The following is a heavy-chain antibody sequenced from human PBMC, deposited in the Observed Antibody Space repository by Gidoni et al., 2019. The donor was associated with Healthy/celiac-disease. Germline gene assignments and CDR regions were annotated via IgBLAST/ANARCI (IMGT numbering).Heavy chain of an antibody. CDR1: GGSISSSSYY. J-gene: IGHJ4*02. V-gene: IGHV4-39*01. Sequence: QLQLQESGPGLVKPSETLSLTCTVSGGSISSSSYYWGWIRQPPGKGPAWIGSIYYSGRTYYNPSLKSRVTISVDTSKNQFSLKLSSVTAADTAVYYCARRVKGYFDYWGQGTLVTVSS. CDR3: ARRVKGYFDY. D-gene: IGHD2-21*01. CDR2: IYYSGRT.